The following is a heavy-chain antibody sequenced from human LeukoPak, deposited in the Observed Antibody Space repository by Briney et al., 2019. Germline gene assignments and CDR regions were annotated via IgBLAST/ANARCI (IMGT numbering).Heavy chain of an antibody. V-gene: IGHV4-38-2*02. J-gene: IGHJ4*02. CDR1: GYSISGSGDY. CDR2: MYHGGST. Sequence: PSETLSLTCTVSGYSISGSGDYWGWIRQPPGEGLEWIGNMYHGGSTYYNPSLKSRVTISRDTSKNQFSLKLSSVTAADTAVYYCARRVGGTSFRDYWGQGTLVTVSS. CDR3: ARRVGGTSFRDY. D-gene: IGHD1-26*01.